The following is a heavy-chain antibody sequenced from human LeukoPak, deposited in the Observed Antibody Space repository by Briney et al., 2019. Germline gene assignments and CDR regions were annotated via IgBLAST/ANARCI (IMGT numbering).Heavy chain of an antibody. V-gene: IGHV4-59*01. Sequence: SETLSLTCTVSGGSISSYYWSWIRQPPGKGLEWIGFFHDGGSTNYNPSFKSRVTISVDTSKNQVYLKLSSVTAADTAVYFCAKFYFDSSGYYDVFDIWGQGTMVTVSS. J-gene: IGHJ3*02. CDR2: FHDGGST. CDR1: GGSISSYY. D-gene: IGHD3-22*01. CDR3: AKFYFDSSGYYDVFDI.